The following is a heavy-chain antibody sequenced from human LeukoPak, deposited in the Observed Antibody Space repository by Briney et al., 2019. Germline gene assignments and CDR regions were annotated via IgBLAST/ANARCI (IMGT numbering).Heavy chain of an antibody. CDR1: GGSFSGYY. Sequence: SETLSLTCAVYGGSFSGYYWSWIRQPPGKGLEWIGEINHSGSTNYNPSLKSRVTISVDTSKNQFSLKLSSETAADTAVYYCARVRDYDAFDIWGQGTMVTVSS. J-gene: IGHJ3*02. V-gene: IGHV4-34*01. D-gene: IGHD4-17*01. CDR2: INHSGST. CDR3: ARVRDYDAFDI.